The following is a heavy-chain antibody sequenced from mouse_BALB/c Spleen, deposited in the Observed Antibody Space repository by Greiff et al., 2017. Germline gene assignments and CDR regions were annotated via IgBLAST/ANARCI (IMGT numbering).Heavy chain of an antibody. Sequence: VKLMESGPGLVAPSQSLSITCTVSGFSLTGYGVNWVRQPPGKGLEWLGVIWSGGSTDYNAAFISRLSISKDNSKSQVFFKMNSLQANDTAIYYCARPPTASYWYFDVWGAGTTVTVSS. CDR1: GFSLTGYG. CDR3: ARPPTASYWYFDV. CDR2: IWSGGST. D-gene: IGHD1-2*01. J-gene: IGHJ1*01. V-gene: IGHV2-2*02.